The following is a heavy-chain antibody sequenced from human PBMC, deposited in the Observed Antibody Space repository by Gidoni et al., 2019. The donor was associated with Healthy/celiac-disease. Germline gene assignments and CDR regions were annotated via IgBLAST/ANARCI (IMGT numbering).Heavy chain of an antibody. D-gene: IGHD6-19*01. V-gene: IGHV3-33*01. CDR1: GFPFSSSG. J-gene: IGHJ5*02. CDR2: IWYDGSNK. Sequence: QVQLVESGGGVVQPGGSLRLPCAASGFPFSSSGMHWVRQAPGKGLGWVAVIWYDGSNKYYADSVKGRFTISRDNSKNTLYLQMNSLRAEDTAVYYCARSLDGLYNWFDPWGQGTLVTVSS. CDR3: ARSLDGLYNWFDP.